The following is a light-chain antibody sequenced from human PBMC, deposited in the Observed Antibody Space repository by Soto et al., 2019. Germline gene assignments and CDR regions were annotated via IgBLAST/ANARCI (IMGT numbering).Light chain of an antibody. Sequence: DIQMTQSPSSLSASVGDRVTITCRASQGISNYLAWYQQKPGKVPKLLIYAASTLQSGVPSRFSGSGSGTDFTLNISSLQPEDVATYYCQKYNSARAFGQGTKVEIK. V-gene: IGKV1-27*01. J-gene: IGKJ1*01. CDR3: QKYNSARA. CDR1: QGISNY. CDR2: AAS.